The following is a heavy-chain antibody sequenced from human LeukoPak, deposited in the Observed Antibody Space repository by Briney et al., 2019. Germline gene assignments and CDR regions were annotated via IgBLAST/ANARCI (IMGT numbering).Heavy chain of an antibody. CDR3: ARDLGGGMVATNFDY. Sequence: GGSLRLSCAASGFTFSSYWMSWVRQAPGKGLEWVANIKQDGSEKYYVDSVKGRFTISRDNAKNSLYLQMNSLRAEDTAVYYCARDLGGGMVATNFDYWGQGTLVTVSS. D-gene: IGHD5-12*01. CDR2: IKQDGSEK. CDR1: GFTFSSYW. J-gene: IGHJ4*02. V-gene: IGHV3-7*05.